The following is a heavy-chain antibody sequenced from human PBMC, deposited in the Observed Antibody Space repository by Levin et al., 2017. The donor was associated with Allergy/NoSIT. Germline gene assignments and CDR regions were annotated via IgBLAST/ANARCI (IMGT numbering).Heavy chain of an antibody. V-gene: IGHV3-23*01. Sequence: PGESLKISCAASGFTFSSYAMSWVRQAPGKGLEWVSTISGSGSSTYYADSVKGRFTISRDNSNSTLFLQMNSLRAEDTAVYYCAKRVLGYSYGCLDYWGQGTLVTVSS. J-gene: IGHJ4*02. CDR1: GFTFSSYA. CDR2: ISGSGSST. D-gene: IGHD5-18*01. CDR3: AKRVLGYSYGCLDY.